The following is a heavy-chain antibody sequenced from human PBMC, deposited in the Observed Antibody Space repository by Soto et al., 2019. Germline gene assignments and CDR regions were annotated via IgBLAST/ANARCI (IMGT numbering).Heavy chain of an antibody. Sequence: ASVKVSCNASGYTFTSYYMHWVRQAPGQGLEWMGIINPSGGSTSYAQKFQGRVTMTRDTSTSTVYMELSSLRSEDTAVYYCARDTSSFYYDSSGYYRNPTDYYYYYGMDVWGQGTTVTVSS. J-gene: IGHJ6*02. CDR1: GYTFTSYY. CDR3: ARDTSSFYYDSSGYYRNPTDYYYYYGMDV. D-gene: IGHD3-22*01. CDR2: INPSGGST. V-gene: IGHV1-46*01.